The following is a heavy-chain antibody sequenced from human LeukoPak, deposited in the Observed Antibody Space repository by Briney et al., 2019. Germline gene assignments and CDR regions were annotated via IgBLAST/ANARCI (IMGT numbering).Heavy chain of an antibody. D-gene: IGHD6-13*01. CDR3: ARGRQQQLAFDY. Sequence: SVKVSCKASGGTFSSYAISWVRQAPGQGLEWMGGIIPIFGTANYAQKFQGRVTMTTDTSTSTAYMELRSLRSDDTAVYYCARGRQQQLAFDYWGQGTLVTVSS. CDR1: GGTFSSYA. CDR2: IIPIFGTA. V-gene: IGHV1-69*05. J-gene: IGHJ4*02.